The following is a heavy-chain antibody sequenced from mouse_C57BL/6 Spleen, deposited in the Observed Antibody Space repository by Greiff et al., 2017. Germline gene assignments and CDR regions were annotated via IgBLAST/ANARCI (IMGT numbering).Heavy chain of an antibody. CDR2: ISSGSSTI. Sequence: EVKLMESGGGLVKPGGSLKLSCAASGFTFSDYGMHWVRQAPEKGLEWVAYISSGSSTIYYADTVKGRFTISRDNAKNTLFLQMTSLRSEDTAMYYGARGGENYYGSSWFAYWGQGTLVTVSA. V-gene: IGHV5-17*01. J-gene: IGHJ3*01. CDR1: GFTFSDYG. D-gene: IGHD1-1*01. CDR3: ARGGENYYGSSWFAY.